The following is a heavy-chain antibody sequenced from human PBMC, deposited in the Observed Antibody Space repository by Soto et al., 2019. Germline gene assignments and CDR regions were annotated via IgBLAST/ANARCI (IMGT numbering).Heavy chain of an antibody. V-gene: IGHV3-30-3*01. J-gene: IGHJ1*01. CDR1: GFTFSSYA. D-gene: IGHD1-26*01. Sequence: QVQLVESGGGVVQPGRSLRLSCAASGFTFSSYAMHWVRQAPGKGLEWVAVISYDGSNKYYADSVKGRFTISRDNFKNTLYLQMNSLRAEDTAVYYCAREGWSYPHFQHWGQGTLVTVSS. CDR3: AREGWSYPHFQH. CDR2: ISYDGSNK.